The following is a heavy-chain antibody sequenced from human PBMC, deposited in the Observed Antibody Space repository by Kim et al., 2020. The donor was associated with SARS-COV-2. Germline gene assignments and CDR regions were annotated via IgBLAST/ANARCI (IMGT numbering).Heavy chain of an antibody. CDR3: ARDLDRDGYLFDY. D-gene: IGHD5-12*01. Sequence: YYADSGKGRFTISKDNAKNSLYLQMNSLRAEDTSVYYCARDLDRDGYLFDYWGQGTLVTVSS. V-gene: IGHV3-11*01. J-gene: IGHJ4*02.